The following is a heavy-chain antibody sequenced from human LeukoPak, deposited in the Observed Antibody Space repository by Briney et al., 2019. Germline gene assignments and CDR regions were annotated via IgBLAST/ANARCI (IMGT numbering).Heavy chain of an antibody. CDR2: IHYSGGT. Sequence: SETLSLTCTVSGVSISTYYWGWIRQPPGKGLEWIGYIHYSGGTRYNPSLNSRATISIDTSKNQFSLQLSSVTAADTALYYCARRRAEGGSDGRYNWFDPWGQGTLVTVSS. V-gene: IGHV4-59*08. CDR1: GVSISTYY. D-gene: IGHD6-25*01. CDR3: ARRRAEGGSDGRYNWFDP. J-gene: IGHJ5*02.